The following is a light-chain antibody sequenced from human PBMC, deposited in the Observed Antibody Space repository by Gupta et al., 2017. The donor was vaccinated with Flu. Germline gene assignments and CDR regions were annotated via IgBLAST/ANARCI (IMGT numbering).Light chain of an antibody. Sequence: ATRSVSPGERATLSCRASQSVSSNLAWYQQKPGQAPRLLIYGASTRATGIPARFSGSGSGTEFTLTISSLQSEDFAVYSCQQYNNWPPLTFGGGTKVEIK. CDR1: QSVSSN. J-gene: IGKJ4*01. CDR2: GAS. V-gene: IGKV3-15*01. CDR3: QQYNNWPPLT.